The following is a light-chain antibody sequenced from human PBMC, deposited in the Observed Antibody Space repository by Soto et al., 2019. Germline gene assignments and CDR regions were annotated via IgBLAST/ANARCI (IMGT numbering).Light chain of an antibody. V-gene: IGLV2-11*01. CDR2: DVS. Sequence: QSALTQPRSVSGSPGQSVTISCTGTSSDVGGYTYVSWYQQHPGKVPKLMIYDVSKRPSGVPDRFSGSKSGNPASLTISGLQAEDEADYYCASYAGSSHVIFGGGTKLTVL. J-gene: IGLJ2*01. CDR3: ASYAGSSHVI. CDR1: SSDVGGYTY.